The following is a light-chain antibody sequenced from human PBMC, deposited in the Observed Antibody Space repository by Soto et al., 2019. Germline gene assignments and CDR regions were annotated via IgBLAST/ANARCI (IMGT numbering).Light chain of an antibody. CDR3: QEYSKWPLFT. CDR2: AAS. CDR1: QSVGRN. V-gene: IGKV3-15*01. Sequence: EIVVTQSPGILSVSPGDRATLSCRASQSVGRNLAWYQQKPGQAPTLLIYAASTRATGLPARFSGSGSGTDFTLPISSLQSEDLAVYYCQEYSKWPLFTFGPGTRVDIK. J-gene: IGKJ3*01.